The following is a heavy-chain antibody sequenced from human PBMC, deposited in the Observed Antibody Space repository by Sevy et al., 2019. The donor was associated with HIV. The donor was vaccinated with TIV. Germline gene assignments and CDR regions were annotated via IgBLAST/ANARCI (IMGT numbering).Heavy chain of an antibody. CDR2: ISGTGNTI. J-gene: IGHJ4*02. CDR1: GFMFSSHS. V-gene: IGHV3-48*02. CDR3: ARVPPYYDSNVSDF. Sequence: GGSLRLSCAASGFMFSSHSMNWVRHTPGKGLEWISYISGTGNTIYYADSVKGRFTISRDNAKNSLYLQLKSLRDEDTAIYYCARVPPYYDSNVSDFWGQGSLVTVSS. D-gene: IGHD3-22*01.